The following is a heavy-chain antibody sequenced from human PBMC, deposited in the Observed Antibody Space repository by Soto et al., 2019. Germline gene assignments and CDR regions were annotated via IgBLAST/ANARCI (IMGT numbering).Heavy chain of an antibody. D-gene: IGHD3-22*01. J-gene: IGHJ6*02. V-gene: IGHV4-4*02. CDR2: IYHSGST. CDR1: GGSISSSNW. CDR3: ARADSINYYDSSGTPTGYYYYGMDV. Sequence: SETLSLTCAVSGGSISSSNWWSWVRQPPGKGLEWIGEIYHSGSTNYNPSLKSRVTISVDKSKNQFSLKLSSVTAADTAVYYCARADSINYYDSSGTPTGYYYYGMDVWGQGTTVTVSS.